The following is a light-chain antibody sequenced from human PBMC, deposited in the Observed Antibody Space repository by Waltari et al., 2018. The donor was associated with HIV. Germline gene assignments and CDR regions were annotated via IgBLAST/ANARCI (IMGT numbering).Light chain of an antibody. CDR1: QSVFSSPKNKSY. Sequence: DIVMTQSPDSLALSLGDRATITCKSSQSVFSSPKNKSYLTWYQQRPGLPPKVLIYWASTRESGVPDRFSGSGSGTDFTLTISNLQAEDVALYYCHQSYSNPVTFGGGTRVAIK. J-gene: IGKJ4*01. V-gene: IGKV4-1*01. CDR2: WAS. CDR3: HQSYSNPVT.